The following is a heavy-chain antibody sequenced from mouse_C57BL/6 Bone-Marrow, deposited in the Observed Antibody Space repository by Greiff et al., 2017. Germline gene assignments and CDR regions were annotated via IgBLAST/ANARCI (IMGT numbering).Heavy chain of an antibody. CDR1: GYTFTSYG. CDR3: ARWNYYGSSYGY. D-gene: IGHD1-1*01. CDR2: IYPRSGNT. V-gene: IGHV1-81*01. J-gene: IGHJ2*01. Sequence: LQESGAELARPGASVKLSCKASGYTFTSYGISWVKQRTGQGLEWIGEIYPRSGNTYYNEKFKGKATLTADKSSSTAYMELRNLTSEDSAVYFCARWNYYGSSYGYWGQGTTLTVSS.